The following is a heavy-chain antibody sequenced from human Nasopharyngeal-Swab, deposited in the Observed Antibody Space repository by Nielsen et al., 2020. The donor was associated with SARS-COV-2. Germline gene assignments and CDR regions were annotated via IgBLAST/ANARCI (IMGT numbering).Heavy chain of an antibody. Sequence: GESLKISCAASGFTFSNYAMSGVRQDPGKGLEWVSTIGGSVGTIYYADSVKGRFTISRDNAKNTLYLQMNSLRGEDTGVYYCTRDIGGKYDYWGQGILVTVSS. J-gene: IGHJ4*02. D-gene: IGHD4-23*01. CDR2: IGGSVGTI. V-gene: IGHV3-23*01. CDR3: TRDIGGKYDY. CDR1: GFTFSNYA.